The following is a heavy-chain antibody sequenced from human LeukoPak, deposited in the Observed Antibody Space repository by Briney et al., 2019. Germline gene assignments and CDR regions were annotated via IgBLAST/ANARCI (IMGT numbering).Heavy chain of an antibody. CDR1: GYTFTSYG. CDR2: ISAYNGNT. V-gene: IGHV1-18*01. Sequence: ASVTVSCTASGYTFTSYGISWVRQAPGQGLEWMGWISAYNGNTNYAQKLQGRVTMTTDTSTSTAYMELRSLRSDDTAVYYCARDREQWLVYHYYYGMDVWGQGTTVTVSS. D-gene: IGHD6-19*01. CDR3: ARDREQWLVYHYYYGMDV. J-gene: IGHJ6*02.